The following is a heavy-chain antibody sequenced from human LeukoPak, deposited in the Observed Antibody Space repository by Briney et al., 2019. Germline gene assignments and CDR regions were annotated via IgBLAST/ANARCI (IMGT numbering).Heavy chain of an antibody. CDR3: ARGARIQLRHSFDY. CDR2: IKEDGSET. D-gene: IGHD5-18*01. J-gene: IGHJ4*02. V-gene: IGHV3-7*03. CDR1: GFTFSNYW. Sequence: PGGSLRLSCAASGFTFSNYWMSWVRQAPGKGPEWMGNIKEDGSETYYVDSVKGRFTISRDNAQNSLYLHMHSLRVEDTAVYYCARGARIQLRHSFDYWGQGTLVTVSS.